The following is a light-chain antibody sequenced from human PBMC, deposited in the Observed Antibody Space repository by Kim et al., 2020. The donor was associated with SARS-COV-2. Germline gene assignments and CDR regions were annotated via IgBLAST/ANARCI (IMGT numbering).Light chain of an antibody. CDR2: GAA. CDR3: QQYHDDPPT. J-gene: IGKJ1*01. CDR1: QDITNY. V-gene: IGKV1-16*02. Sequence: AYVGDGVTRTCRASQDITNYVAWFQQKAGKAPNSLLYGAAGVPRGVPSKFSGSGSGTHFTLTITSLQPEDFATYYCQQYHDDPPTFGQGTKVDIK.